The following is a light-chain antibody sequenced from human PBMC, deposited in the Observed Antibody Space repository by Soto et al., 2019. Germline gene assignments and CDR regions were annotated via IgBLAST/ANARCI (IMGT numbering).Light chain of an antibody. CDR3: QSYDSSLSASYV. CDR2: QVT. CDR1: SSDLAIYNY. Sequence: QSVLTQPASVSGSPGQSITISCTGTSSDLAIYNYVSWYQQQPGKAPKLMIYQVTNRPSGVSNRFSGSRSGNTASLTISGLQAEDEADYYCQSYDSSLSASYVFGTGTKVTVL. J-gene: IGLJ1*01. V-gene: IGLV2-14*01.